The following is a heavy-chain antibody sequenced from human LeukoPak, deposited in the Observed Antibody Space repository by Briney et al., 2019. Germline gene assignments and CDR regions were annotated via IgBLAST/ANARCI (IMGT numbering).Heavy chain of an antibody. CDR3: ATGRYYYDSSGYYSYYFDY. V-gene: IGHV1-24*01. J-gene: IGHJ4*02. D-gene: IGHD3-22*01. CDR2: FDPVDGET. CDR1: GYTLTELS. Sequence: ASVKVSCKVSGYTLTELSMHWVRQAPGKGLEWMGGFDPVDGETIYAQKFQGRVTMTEDTSTDTAYMELSSLRSEDTAVYYCATGRYYYDSSGYYSYYFDYWGQGTLVTVSS.